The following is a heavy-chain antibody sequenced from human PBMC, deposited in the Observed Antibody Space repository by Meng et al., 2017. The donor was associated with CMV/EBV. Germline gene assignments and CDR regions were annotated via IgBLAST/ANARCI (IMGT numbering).Heavy chain of an antibody. CDR1: GFTFSDAW. CDR3: TTYRFRYSGHGTDY. CDR2: IKSKTDGGTT. V-gene: IGHV3-15*01. Sequence: GESLKISCAASGFTFSDAWMSWVRQAPGKGLEWLGRIKSKTDGGTTDYAAPVKGRFTISRDDSKNTLYLQMNSLKTEDTAVYYCTTYRFRYSGHGTDYWGHGTLVTVSS. D-gene: IGHD5-12*01. J-gene: IGHJ4*01.